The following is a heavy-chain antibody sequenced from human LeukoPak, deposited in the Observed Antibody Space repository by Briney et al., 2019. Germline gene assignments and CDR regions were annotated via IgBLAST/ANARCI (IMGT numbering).Heavy chain of an antibody. V-gene: IGHV3-9*01. CDR2: INYQSARF. CDR1: GFTFDDYG. J-gene: IGHJ4*02. D-gene: IGHD6-6*01. Sequence: GGSLRLSCAASGFTFDDYGLHWVRHVPGKGLEWVSGINYQSARFDADAVKGRFTISRDNAKGLLFLLMDSLRPEDSALYYCVKDAGIAARPWYFDSWGQGTHVIVSS. CDR3: VKDAGIAARPWYFDS.